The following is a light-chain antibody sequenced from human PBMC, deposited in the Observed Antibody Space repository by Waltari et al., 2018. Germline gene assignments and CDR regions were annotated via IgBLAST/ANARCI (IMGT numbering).Light chain of an antibody. CDR3: CSYAGDSTYV. V-gene: IGLV2-23*02. J-gene: IGLJ1*01. CDR1: GSDLEIYTL. CDR2: EVS. Sequence: QSALTQPASVPGAPGQSNPIARTCSGSDLEIYTLGSWYQHHPGKVPKLIIYEVSERPSGVSGRFSGSKSGNTASLTLSDLQPEDGADYYCCSYAGDSTYVFGTGTKVTVL.